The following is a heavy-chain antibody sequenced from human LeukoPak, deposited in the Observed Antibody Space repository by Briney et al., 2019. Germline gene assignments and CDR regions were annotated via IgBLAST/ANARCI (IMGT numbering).Heavy chain of an antibody. CDR2: INHSGST. Sequence: SSETLSLTCAVYGGSFSGYYWSWIRQPPGKGLEWIGEINHSGSTNYNPSLKSRVTISVDTSKNQFSLKLSSVTAADTAVYYCARGALYYDSSGSQDPKYFQHWGQGTLVTVSS. CDR1: GGSFSGYY. J-gene: IGHJ1*01. D-gene: IGHD3-22*01. V-gene: IGHV4-34*01. CDR3: ARGALYYDSSGSQDPKYFQH.